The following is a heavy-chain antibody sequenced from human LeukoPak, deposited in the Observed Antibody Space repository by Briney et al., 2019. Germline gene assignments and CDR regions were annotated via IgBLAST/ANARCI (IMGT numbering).Heavy chain of an antibody. J-gene: IGHJ4*02. CDR3: ARDHNFALDN. Sequence: GSLRLSCAASGFIFGDYSMNWVRQPPGKGLEWISYIGIDSGNTKYADSVKGRFTISADNAKNSLFLHMNSLRVEDTAVYYCARDHNFALDNWGQGTLVTVSS. D-gene: IGHD5-24*01. CDR1: GFIFGDYS. CDR2: IGIDSGNT. V-gene: IGHV3-48*04.